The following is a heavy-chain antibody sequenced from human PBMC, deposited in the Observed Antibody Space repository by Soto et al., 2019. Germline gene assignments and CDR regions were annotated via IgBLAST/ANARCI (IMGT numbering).Heavy chain of an antibody. Sequence: GGSLRLSCAASGFTFSYYGLHWVRQAPGKGLEWVAVISYDGSNKYYADSVKGRFTISRDNSKNTLYLQMNSLRAEDTAVYYCAKDRGYCSGGSCQTSVYFDYWGQGTLVTVSS. V-gene: IGHV3-30*18. CDR1: GFTFSYYG. CDR3: AKDRGYCSGGSCQTSVYFDY. CDR2: ISYDGSNK. J-gene: IGHJ4*02. D-gene: IGHD2-15*01.